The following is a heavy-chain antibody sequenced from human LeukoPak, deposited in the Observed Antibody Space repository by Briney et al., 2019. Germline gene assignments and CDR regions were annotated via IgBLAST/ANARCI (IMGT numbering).Heavy chain of an antibody. CDR1: GGSISSSSYY. D-gene: IGHD4-17*01. Sequence: SETLSLTCTVSGGSISSSSYYWGWIRQPPGKGLEWIGSIYYSGSTYYNPSLKSRVTISVDTSKNQFSLKLSSVTAADTAVYYCARDGHYGDYTSYYYYYGMDVWGQGTTVTVSS. CDR2: IYYSGST. V-gene: IGHV4-39*02. CDR3: ARDGHYGDYTSYYYYYGMDV. J-gene: IGHJ6*02.